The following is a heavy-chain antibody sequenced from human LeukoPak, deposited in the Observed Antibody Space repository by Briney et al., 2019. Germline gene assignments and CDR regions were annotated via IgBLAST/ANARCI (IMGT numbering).Heavy chain of an antibody. CDR1: GFTFSTYT. CDR2: INTGGGT. J-gene: IGHJ3*02. Sequence: PGGSLRLSCAASGFTFSTYTMSWVRQAPGKGLEWVSAINTGGGTSSADSVKGRFTISRDKSESTLYLQIGSLRATSTSGYYCARGLDSVTWGPFDIWGQGTVVTVSS. V-gene: IGHV3-23*01. CDR3: ARGLDSVTWGPFDI. D-gene: IGHD2-2*03.